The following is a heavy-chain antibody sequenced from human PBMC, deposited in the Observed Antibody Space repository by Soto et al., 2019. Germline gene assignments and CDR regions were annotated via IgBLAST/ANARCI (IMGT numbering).Heavy chain of an antibody. D-gene: IGHD2-8*01. CDR1: GYRFSSYW. J-gene: IGHJ6*02. CDR2: IYPGDSDT. CDR3: ARQGSNGAYYYYGMDV. V-gene: IGHV5-51*01. Sequence: GEPMKICCKVSGYRFSSYWIAWVRQMPGKGLEWMGIIYPGDSDTRYSPSFQGQVTFSDDKSNSTAYLQWSSLKASDTAIYYCARQGSNGAYYYYGMDVWGQGTTVTVSS.